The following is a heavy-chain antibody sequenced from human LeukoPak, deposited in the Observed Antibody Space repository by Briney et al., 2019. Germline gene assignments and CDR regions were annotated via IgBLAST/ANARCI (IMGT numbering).Heavy chain of an antibody. D-gene: IGHD3-10*01. J-gene: IGHJ4*02. CDR1: GFTFSSYE. V-gene: IGHV3-48*03. CDR2: ISSSGSTI. Sequence: PGGSLRLSCAASGFTFSSYEMNWVRQAPGKGLEWVSYISSSGSTIYYADSVKGRFTISRDNAKNSLCLQMNSLRAEDTAVYYCARSEYYYGSGSSSHWGQGTLVTVSS. CDR3: ARSEYYYGSGSSSH.